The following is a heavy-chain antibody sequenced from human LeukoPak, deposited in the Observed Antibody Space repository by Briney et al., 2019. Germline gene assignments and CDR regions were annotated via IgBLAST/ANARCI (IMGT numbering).Heavy chain of an antibody. Sequence: PSETLSLTCTVSGDSISSYYWSWIRQPPGKGLEWIGYMYYSGSPNYNPSLKSRVTMSVDTSKNQFSLKLSSVTAADTAVYYCARTTEGGYTYDYFYYYYMDVWGKGTTVTISS. D-gene: IGHD5-18*01. V-gene: IGHV4-59*01. CDR3: ARTTEGGYTYDYFYYYYMDV. J-gene: IGHJ6*03. CDR1: GDSISSYY. CDR2: MYYSGSP.